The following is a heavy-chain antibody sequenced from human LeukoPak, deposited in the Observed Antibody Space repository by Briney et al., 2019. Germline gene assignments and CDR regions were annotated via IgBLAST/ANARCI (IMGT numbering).Heavy chain of an antibody. CDR3: ARDSLAGWDAFDI. J-gene: IGHJ3*02. CDR2: ISAYNGNT. D-gene: IGHD6-19*01. V-gene: IGHV1-18*01. CDR1: GGTFSSYA. Sequence: ASVKVSCKASGGTFSSYAISWVRQAPGQGLEWMGWISAYNGNTNYAQKLRGRVTMTTDTSTSTAYMELRSLRSDDTAVYYCARDSLAGWDAFDIWGQGTMVTVSS.